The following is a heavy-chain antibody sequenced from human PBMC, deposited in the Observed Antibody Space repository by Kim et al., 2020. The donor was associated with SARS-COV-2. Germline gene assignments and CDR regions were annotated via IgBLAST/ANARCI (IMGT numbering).Heavy chain of an antibody. CDR3: ARHYGSGSYHYYYGMDV. D-gene: IGHD3-10*01. V-gene: IGHV1-69*02. Sequence: FQGRVTITADKSPSTAYMELSSLRSEDTAVYYCARHYGSGSYHYYYGMDVWGQGTTVTVSS. J-gene: IGHJ6*02.